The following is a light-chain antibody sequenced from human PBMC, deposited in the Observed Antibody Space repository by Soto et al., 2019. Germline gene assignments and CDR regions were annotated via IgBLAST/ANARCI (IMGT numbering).Light chain of an antibody. J-gene: IGKJ5*01. CDR2: WAS. V-gene: IGKV4-1*01. CDR3: QQYVHAPIT. Sequence: DIVMTQSPDSLAVSLGERATINCKSSQSLFYSSNNKDYLAWYQQKPGQSPKLVMYWASSRESGVPDRFSGGGSGTDFTLTINSLQAEDVAVYYCQQYVHAPITFGQGTRLEIK. CDR1: QSLFYSSNNKDY.